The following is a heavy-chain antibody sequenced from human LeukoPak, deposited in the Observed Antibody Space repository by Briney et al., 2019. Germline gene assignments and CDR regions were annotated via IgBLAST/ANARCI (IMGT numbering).Heavy chain of an antibody. V-gene: IGHV5-51*01. CDR3: TRHSPFSYYYYYMDV. CDR2: IYPGDSDA. CDR1: GDSFTSFW. Sequence: GESLKISCKGSGDSFTSFWIGWVRQMPGKGLEWMGIIYPGDSDARYSPSFQGQVTISADKSISTAYLQWSSLKASDTAIYYCTRHSPFSYYYYYMDVWGKGTTVTVSS. J-gene: IGHJ6*03.